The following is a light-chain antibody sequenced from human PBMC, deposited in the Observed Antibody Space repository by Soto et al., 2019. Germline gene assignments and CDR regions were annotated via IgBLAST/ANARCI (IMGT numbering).Light chain of an antibody. Sequence: SYELTQPPSVSVAPGQTATITCGGNKIGSLSVRWYQQRPGQAPVLVMFDDSNRPSGIPDRFSGSNSGNTATLTISRVEDGDEADFHCQVWDSGHDQVVFCGGTKLTVL. J-gene: IGLJ2*01. CDR2: DDS. V-gene: IGLV3-21*02. CDR3: QVWDSGHDQVV. CDR1: KIGSLS.